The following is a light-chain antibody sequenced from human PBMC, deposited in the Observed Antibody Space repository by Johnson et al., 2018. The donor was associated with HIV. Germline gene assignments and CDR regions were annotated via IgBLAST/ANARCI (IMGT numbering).Light chain of an antibody. Sequence: QSVLTQPPSVSAAPGQKVTISCSGSSSNIGNNYVSWYQQLPGTAPKLLIYENNKRPSGIPDRFSGSKSGTSATLGITGLQTGDEADYYCGTWDNSLSTGGVFGTGTNVTV. V-gene: IGLV1-51*02. J-gene: IGLJ1*01. CDR1: SSNIGNNY. CDR2: ENN. CDR3: GTWDNSLSTGGV.